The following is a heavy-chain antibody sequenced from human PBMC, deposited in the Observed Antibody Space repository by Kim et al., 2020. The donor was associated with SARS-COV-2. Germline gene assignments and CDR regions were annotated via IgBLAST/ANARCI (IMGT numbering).Heavy chain of an antibody. CDR3: ARGSSWYVEWFDP. D-gene: IGHD6-13*01. CDR2: IYYSGST. V-gene: IGHV4-39*01. J-gene: IGHJ5*02. Sequence: SETLSLTCSVSGGSISSTKYYWGWIRQPPGKGLEWIGSIYYSGSTFYNPSLKSRVTISVDTSKNQFSLKLTSVTAADTAVYYCARGSSWYVEWFDPWGQGTLVTVSS. CDR1: GGSISSTKYY.